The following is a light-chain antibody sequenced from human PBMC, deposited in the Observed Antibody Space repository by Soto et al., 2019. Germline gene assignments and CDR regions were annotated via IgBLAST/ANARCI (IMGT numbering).Light chain of an antibody. CDR1: QSVSSN. V-gene: IGKV3-15*01. CDR3: QHFNNWALDAMYS. J-gene: IGKJ2*03. CDR2: GAS. Sequence: VVMTQSPATLSVSPGERATLSCRASQSVSSNLAWYQQRPAQDPRLLIYGASPRATGIPARFSGSVSGTDCTQTLSSLQSVDFAVCYCQHFNNWALDAMYSFGQATKLEL.